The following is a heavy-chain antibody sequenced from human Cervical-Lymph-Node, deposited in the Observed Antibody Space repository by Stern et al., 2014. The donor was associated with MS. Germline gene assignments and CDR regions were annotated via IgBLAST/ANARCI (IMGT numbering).Heavy chain of an antibody. CDR3: AREGGNTAEYFQH. CDR1: GFTFSSSG. CDR2: IGYDGSNT. V-gene: IGHV3-33*01. Sequence: VQLVESGGGVVQPGRSLRLSCAASGFTFSSSGMHWVRQAPGQGLEWLEIIGYDGSNTYYADSVKGRFTISRDNSKNTLYLQMNSLRAEDTAVYYCAREGGNTAEYFQHWGQGTLVTVSS. J-gene: IGHJ1*01. D-gene: IGHD4-23*01.